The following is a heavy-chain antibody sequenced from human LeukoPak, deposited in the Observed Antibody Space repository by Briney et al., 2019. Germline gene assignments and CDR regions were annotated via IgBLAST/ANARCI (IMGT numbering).Heavy chain of an antibody. CDR2: INHSGST. Sequence: PSETLSLTCSVSGSGEPLNSGVYYWSWIRQPPGKGLEWIGEINHSGSTNYNPSLKSRVTISVDTSKNQFSLKLSSVTAADTAVYYCARLLGVLSSGYYYRLFDYWGQGTLVTVSS. D-gene: IGHD3-22*01. J-gene: IGHJ4*02. CDR3: ARLLGVLSSGYYYRLFDY. V-gene: IGHV4-34*01. CDR1: GSGEPLNSGVYY.